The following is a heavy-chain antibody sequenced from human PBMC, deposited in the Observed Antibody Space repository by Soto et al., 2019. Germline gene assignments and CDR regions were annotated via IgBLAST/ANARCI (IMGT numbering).Heavy chain of an antibody. V-gene: IGHV4-34*01. Sequence: SETLSLTCAVYGGSFSGYYWSWIRQPPGKGLEWIGEINHSGSTNYNPSLKSRVTISVDTSKNQFSLKLSSVTAADTAVYYCARDPPTRSTRDYYMDVWGKGTTVTVSS. J-gene: IGHJ6*03. CDR2: INHSGST. CDR1: GGSFSGYY. CDR3: ARDPPTRSTRDYYMDV.